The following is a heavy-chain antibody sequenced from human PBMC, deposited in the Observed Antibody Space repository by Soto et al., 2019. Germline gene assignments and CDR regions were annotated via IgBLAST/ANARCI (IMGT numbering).Heavy chain of an antibody. CDR2: INPNSGGT. CDR3: ASDYYDSSGYYHYYYGMDV. Sequence: GASVKVSCTASGCTFTGYYMHWVRQAPGQGLEWMGWINPNSGGTNYAQKFQGRVTMTRDTSISTAYMELSRLRSDDTAVYYCASDYYDSSGYYHYYYGMDVWGEGTTVTVSS. CDR1: GCTFTGYY. J-gene: IGHJ6*04. D-gene: IGHD3-22*01. V-gene: IGHV1-2*02.